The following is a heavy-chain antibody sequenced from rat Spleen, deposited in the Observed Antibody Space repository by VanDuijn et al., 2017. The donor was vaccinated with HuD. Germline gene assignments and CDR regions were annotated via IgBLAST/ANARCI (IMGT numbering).Heavy chain of an antibody. Sequence: EVQLVESGGGLVQPGRSMKLSCAALGFTFSNYYMAWVRQAPTKGLEWVASISTGGGNTHYRDSVKGRFTISRDNAKSTLYLQMDSLRSEDTATYYCARLGIAAIGNWFGYWGQGTLVTVSS. CDR3: ARLGIAAIGNWFGY. V-gene: IGHV5-25*01. J-gene: IGHJ3*01. CDR2: ISTGGGNT. D-gene: IGHD1-2*01. CDR1: GFTFSNYY.